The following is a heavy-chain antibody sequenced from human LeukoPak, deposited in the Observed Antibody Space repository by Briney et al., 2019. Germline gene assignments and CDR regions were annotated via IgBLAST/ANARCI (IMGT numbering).Heavy chain of an antibody. J-gene: IGHJ4*02. D-gene: IGHD2/OR15-2a*01. CDR2: INFSGSTI. CDR1: SFSFSDFD. V-gene: IGHV3-48*03. Sequence: PGGSLRLSCTTSSFSFSDFDMNWVRQATGKGLEWISYINFSGSTITYADSVKGRFIISRDNAKNSLYLQLNSLRAEDTAVYYCARENPYADFWGQGTLVTVSS. CDR3: ARENPYADF.